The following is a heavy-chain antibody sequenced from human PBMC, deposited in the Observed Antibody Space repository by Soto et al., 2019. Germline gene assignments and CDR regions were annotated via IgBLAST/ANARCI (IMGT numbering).Heavy chain of an antibody. D-gene: IGHD2-8*01. CDR1: DVSMSSNSYG. V-gene: IGHV4-39*01. CDR3: ARQDIVLMVYANDY. Sequence: AETLFLPGTVSDVSMSSNSYGSGWICQPPGKGLEWIGSIYYSGSTSYNPSLKSRVTISVDTSKNQFSLKLSSVTAADTAVYYCARQDIVLMVYANDYWGQGTLVTVSS. CDR2: IYYSGST. J-gene: IGHJ4*02.